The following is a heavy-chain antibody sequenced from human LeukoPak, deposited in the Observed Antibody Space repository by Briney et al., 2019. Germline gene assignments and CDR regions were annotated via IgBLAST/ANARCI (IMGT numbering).Heavy chain of an antibody. CDR1: GFTFSSYA. Sequence: GGSLRLSCAASGFTFSSYAMHWVRQAPGKGLEWVAVISYDGSNKYYADSVKGRFTISRDNSKNTLYLQMNSLRAEDTAVYYCARDNSGYSYGIALDYWGQGTLVTVSS. J-gene: IGHJ4*02. CDR3: ARDNSGYSYGIALDY. V-gene: IGHV3-30-3*01. D-gene: IGHD5-18*01. CDR2: ISYDGSNK.